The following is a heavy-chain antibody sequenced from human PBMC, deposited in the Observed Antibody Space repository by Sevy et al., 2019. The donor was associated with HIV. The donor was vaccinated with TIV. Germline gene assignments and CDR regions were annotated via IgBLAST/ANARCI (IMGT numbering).Heavy chain of an antibody. D-gene: IGHD5-12*01. CDR1: GFTFSSYW. Sequence: GGSLRLSCAASGFTFSSYWMHWVRQAPGKGLVWVSRINSDGSSTSYADSVKGRFTISRDNAKNTLYLQMNSLRAEDTAVYYCAREVGYGGYGVSSDPWGQGTLVTVSS. J-gene: IGHJ5*02. CDR3: AREVGYGGYGVSSDP. CDR2: INSDGSST. V-gene: IGHV3-74*01.